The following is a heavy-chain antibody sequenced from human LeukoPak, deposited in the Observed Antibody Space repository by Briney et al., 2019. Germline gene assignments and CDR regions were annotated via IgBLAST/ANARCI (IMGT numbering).Heavy chain of an antibody. Sequence: GGSLRLSCAASGFTFSGYTMNWVRQAPGKGLEWISYISSRSSTIYYADSVMGRFSISRDNAKNSLYLQMDNLRADDTAVYYCVREEGWSFYYAMDVWGQGTTVTVSS. J-gene: IGHJ6*02. V-gene: IGHV3-48*04. CDR3: VREEGWSFYYAMDV. CDR2: ISSRSSTI. CDR1: GFTFSGYT.